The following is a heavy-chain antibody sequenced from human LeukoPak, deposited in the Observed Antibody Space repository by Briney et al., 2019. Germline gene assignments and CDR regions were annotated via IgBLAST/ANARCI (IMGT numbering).Heavy chain of an antibody. J-gene: IGHJ3*02. Sequence: SETLSLTCSVSGGSLNGYYWSWIRQPPGKGLEWIGFIYYSGSTNYNPSVKSRVIISEDTSKNQFSLRLSSVTAADTAVYYCAREDYYDSSGYYIGGDAFDIWGQGTMVTVSS. CDR2: IYYSGST. CDR1: GGSLNGYY. D-gene: IGHD3-22*01. V-gene: IGHV4-59*01. CDR3: AREDYYDSSGYYIGGDAFDI.